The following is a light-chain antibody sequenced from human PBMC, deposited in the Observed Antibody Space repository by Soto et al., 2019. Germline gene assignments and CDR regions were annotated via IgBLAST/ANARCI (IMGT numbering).Light chain of an antibody. CDR2: DVS. V-gene: IGKV3-15*01. Sequence: EIVLTQSPATLSLSPGERATLSCRASQSVSSYLAWYQQKPGQAPRLVVYDVSTRATGIPARFSGSGSGTEFTLTISSLQSEDSAVYYCQQYNKWPPITFGQGTRLEI. J-gene: IGKJ5*01. CDR3: QQYNKWPPIT. CDR1: QSVSSY.